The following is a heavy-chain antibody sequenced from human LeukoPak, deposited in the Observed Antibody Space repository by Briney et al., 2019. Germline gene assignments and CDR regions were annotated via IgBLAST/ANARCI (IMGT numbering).Heavy chain of an antibody. J-gene: IGHJ4*02. V-gene: IGHV3-30*02. CDR3: ASQAGSFDY. Sequence: GGSLRLSCAASGFTFSSYSMNWVRQAPGKGLEWVAFIRYDGSNKYYADSVKGRFTISRDNAKNSLYLQMNSLRTEDTAVYYCASQAGSFDYWGQGTLVTVSS. CDR1: GFTFSSYS. D-gene: IGHD6-19*01. CDR2: IRYDGSNK.